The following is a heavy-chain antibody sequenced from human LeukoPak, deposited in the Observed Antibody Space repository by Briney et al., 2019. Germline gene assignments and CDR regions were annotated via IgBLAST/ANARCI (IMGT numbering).Heavy chain of an antibody. CDR1: GGSISSYY. D-gene: IGHD6-19*01. CDR3: ARGSGWYYY. V-gene: IGHV4-59*01. Sequence: PSETLSLTCTVSGGSISSYYWSWVRQPPGKGLEWIGYIYYSGSTNYNPSLKSRVTISVDTSKNQFSLKLSSVTAADTAVYHCARGSGWYYYWGQGTLVTVSS. CDR2: IYYSGST. J-gene: IGHJ4*02.